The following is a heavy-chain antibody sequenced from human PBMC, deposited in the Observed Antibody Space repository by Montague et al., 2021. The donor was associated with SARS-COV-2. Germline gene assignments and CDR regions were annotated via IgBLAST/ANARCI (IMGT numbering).Heavy chain of an antibody. V-gene: IGHV4-59*01. Sequence: SETLSLTCEVSGGPISSYYWSWIQQSPGKGLEWIGYVHYTGSTKYNPSLKTRVTLSLDTPKNHFSLKLSSVTAADTAVYYCARAQNTCFIANCVNYFEVWGLGALVTVSS. CDR1: GGPISSYY. CDR3: ARAQNTCFIANCVNYFEV. CDR2: VHYTGST. J-gene: IGHJ4*02. D-gene: IGHD1-1*01.